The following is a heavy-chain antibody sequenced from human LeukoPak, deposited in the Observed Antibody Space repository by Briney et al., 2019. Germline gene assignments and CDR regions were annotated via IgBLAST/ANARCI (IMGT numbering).Heavy chain of an antibody. J-gene: IGHJ4*02. V-gene: IGHV4-34*01. D-gene: IGHD3-10*01. Sequence: SETLSLTCAVYVGSFSGYYWSWIRQPPGKGLEWIGEIDHSGSTIYNPSLESRVTISQDTSNNQFSLKLSSVTAADTAVYYCARGEGSGSYMSYFDYWGQGGLDTVSS. CDR3: ARGEGSGSYMSYFDY. CDR2: IDHSGST. CDR1: VGSFSGYY.